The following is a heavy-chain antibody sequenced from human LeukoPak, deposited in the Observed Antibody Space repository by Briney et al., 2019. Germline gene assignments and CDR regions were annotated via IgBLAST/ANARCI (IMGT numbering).Heavy chain of an antibody. CDR3: AKTPKYYYGSGSYSLDY. Sequence: GGSLTLSCAASGFTFSSYAMSWVRQAPGKGLEWVSAISGSGGSTYYADSVKGRFTISRDNSKNTLYLQMNSLRAEDTAVYYCAKTPKYYYGSGSYSLDYWGQGTLVTVSS. CDR1: GFTFSSYA. V-gene: IGHV3-23*01. D-gene: IGHD3-10*01. CDR2: ISGSGGST. J-gene: IGHJ4*02.